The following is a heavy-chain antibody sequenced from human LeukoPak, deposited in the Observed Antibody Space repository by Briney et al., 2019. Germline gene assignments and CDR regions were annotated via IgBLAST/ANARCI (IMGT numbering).Heavy chain of an antibody. D-gene: IGHD3/OR15-3a*01. CDR1: GFTFSDHY. J-gene: IGHJ4*02. V-gene: IGHV3-72*01. CDR3: ARERREGTGYYGLDY. CDR2: TKNKANSYTT. Sequence: GGSLRLSCAASGFTFSDHYIDWVRQAPGKGLEWVGRTKNKANSYTTEYAASVRGRFTISRDDSKNSLYLQMNSLKTEDTAVYYCARERREGTGYYGLDYWGQGTLVTVSS.